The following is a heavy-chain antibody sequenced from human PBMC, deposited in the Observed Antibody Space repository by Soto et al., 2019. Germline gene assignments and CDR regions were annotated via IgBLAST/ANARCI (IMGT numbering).Heavy chain of an antibody. V-gene: IGHV3-48*03. D-gene: IGHD2-8*02. CDR3: ARVGTGGPYTGKRGYDY. CDR2: ISGSGGTI. CDR1: GFTFSSYE. J-gene: IGHJ4*02. Sequence: EVQLVESGGDLVQPGESLRLSCVASGFTFSSYEMNWVRQAPGKGLEWVSYISGSGGTIYYADSVKGRFTLSRDNAKNSLYLQMSSLRAEDTAVYYCARVGTGGPYTGKRGYDYWGQGTLVTVSS.